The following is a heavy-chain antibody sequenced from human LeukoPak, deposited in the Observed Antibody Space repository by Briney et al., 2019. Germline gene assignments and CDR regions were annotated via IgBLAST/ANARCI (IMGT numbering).Heavy chain of an antibody. Sequence: GGSLRLSCAASGFTFSSYSMNWVRQAPGKGLEWVSSISSSSTYIYYADSVKGRFTISRDNAKNSLYLQMNSLRDEDTAVYYCVRETAYSFDCWGQGTLVTVSS. CDR2: ISSSSTYI. J-gene: IGHJ4*02. V-gene: IGHV3-21*01. CDR3: VRETAYSFDC. CDR1: GFTFSSYS. D-gene: IGHD1-14*01.